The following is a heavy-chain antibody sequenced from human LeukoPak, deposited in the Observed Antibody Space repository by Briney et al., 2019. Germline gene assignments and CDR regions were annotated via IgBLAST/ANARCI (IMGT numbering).Heavy chain of an antibody. CDR1: GFTFSYYG. D-gene: IGHD3-10*01. CDR3: AKYLWFGQCLHY. CDR2: ISDDGSNE. V-gene: IGHV3-30*18. Sequence: PGGSLRLSCAASGFTFSYYGMHWVRQAPGKGLEWVAAISDDGSNEYYADSVKGRFTISRDNSKNTLYLQMNSLRAEDTAVYYCAKYLWFGQCLHYWGQGTLVTVSS. J-gene: IGHJ4*02.